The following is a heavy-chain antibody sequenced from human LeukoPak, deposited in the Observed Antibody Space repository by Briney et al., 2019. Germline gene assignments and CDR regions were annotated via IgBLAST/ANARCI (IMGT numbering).Heavy chain of an antibody. Sequence: SETLSLTCTVSGGSISNYYWSWIRQSPEKGLEWIGYIHDSGSTNYNPSLKSRVTVSVDTSKNQFSLKLSSVTAADTAVYYCARLDAAAGRYLQFFYWGQGTLVTVSS. CDR2: IHDSGST. D-gene: IGHD5-24*01. CDR3: ARLDAAAGRYLQFFY. CDR1: GGSISNYY. J-gene: IGHJ4*02. V-gene: IGHV4-59*08.